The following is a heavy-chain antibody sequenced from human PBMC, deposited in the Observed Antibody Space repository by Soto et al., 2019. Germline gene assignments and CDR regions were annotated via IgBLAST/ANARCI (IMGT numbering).Heavy chain of an antibody. J-gene: IGHJ4*02. CDR3: ASERGWTGDY. CDR2: ISSDGSNK. D-gene: IGHD6-19*01. V-gene: IGHV3-30*03. Sequence: QVQLVESGGGGVQPGRSLRLSCAASGFTFSNYGMHWVRQVPGKGLDWVALISSDGSNKYYSDSVKGRFTFSRDNSKNTLYLQVTSPRPEATGVYYCASERGWTGDYWGQGTLVSVSS. CDR1: GFTFSNYG.